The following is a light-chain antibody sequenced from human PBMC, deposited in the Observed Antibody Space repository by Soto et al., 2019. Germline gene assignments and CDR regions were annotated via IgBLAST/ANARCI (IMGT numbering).Light chain of an antibody. CDR1: ISDVGGYNY. V-gene: IGLV2-14*03. CDR2: EVT. CDR3: SSYTSSSTQV. Sequence: QSALTQPASVSGSPGRSITIPCTGTISDVGGYNYVSWYQQHPGRAPKLMIYEVTNRPSGVSNRFSGSKSGNTASLTISGLQAEDEADYYCSSYTSSSTQVFGSGTKATVL. J-gene: IGLJ1*01.